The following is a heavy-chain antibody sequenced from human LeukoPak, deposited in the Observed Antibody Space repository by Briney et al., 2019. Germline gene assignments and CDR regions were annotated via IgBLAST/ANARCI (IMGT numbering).Heavy chain of an antibody. CDR3: RVTYYDFWSGRGYFDY. CDR2: ILPIFGTA. Sequence: SVKVSCKASGGTLSSYAISWVRQAPGQGLEWMGGILPIFGTANYAQKFQGRVTITADESTSTAYMELSSLRSEDTAVYYCRVTYYDFWSGRGYFDYWGQGTLVTVSS. D-gene: IGHD3-3*01. CDR1: GGTLSSYA. J-gene: IGHJ4*02. V-gene: IGHV1-69*13.